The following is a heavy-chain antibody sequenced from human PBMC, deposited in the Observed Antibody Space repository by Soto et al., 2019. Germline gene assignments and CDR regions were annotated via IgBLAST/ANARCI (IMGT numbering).Heavy chain of an antibody. V-gene: IGHV1-3*04. CDR2: VNTETGGT. Sequence: QVQLVQSATEVKKPGASVQLSCRASGYGFTSHAVHWMRQAPGQSLEWLGCVNTETGGTKYSQQLQGRLTITRDTTANAVYMDLSNLRYADTAIYYCTREYGSGKYYKAFDIWGQGTMVTVSS. J-gene: IGHJ3*02. CDR1: GYGFTSHA. CDR3: TREYGSGKYYKAFDI. D-gene: IGHD3-10*01.